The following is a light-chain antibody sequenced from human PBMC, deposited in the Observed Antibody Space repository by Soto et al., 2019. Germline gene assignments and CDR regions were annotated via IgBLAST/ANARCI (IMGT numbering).Light chain of an antibody. Sequence: DIQMTQSPSTLSASVGDRVTITCRASQSISSWLAWYQQKPGKAPKLLIYKASSLESGVPSRFSGSGSGTEFALTISSLEPDDFATYYCQHYYWYPGTFGQGTKVEIK. CDR2: KAS. CDR1: QSISSW. V-gene: IGKV1-5*03. J-gene: IGKJ1*01. CDR3: QHYYWYPGT.